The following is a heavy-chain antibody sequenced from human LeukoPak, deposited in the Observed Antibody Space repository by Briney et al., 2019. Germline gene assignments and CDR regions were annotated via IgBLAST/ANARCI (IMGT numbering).Heavy chain of an antibody. V-gene: IGHV1-2*06. CDR2: INPNSGGT. J-gene: IGHJ4*02. Sequence: ASVKVSCKASGGTFSSYAISWVRQAPGQGLEWMGRINPNSGGTNYAQKFQGRVTMTRDTSISTAYMELSRLRSDDTAVYYCARAPYYYDSSGYYSLDYWGQGTLVTVSS. CDR1: GGTFSSYA. CDR3: ARAPYYYDSSGYYSLDY. D-gene: IGHD3-22*01.